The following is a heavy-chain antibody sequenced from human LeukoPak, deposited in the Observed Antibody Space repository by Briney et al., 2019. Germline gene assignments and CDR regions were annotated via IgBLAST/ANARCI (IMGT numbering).Heavy chain of an antibody. D-gene: IGHD1/OR15-1a*01. J-gene: IGHJ4*02. CDR3: AREEQYNNFFDS. CDR1: GYTLTDYY. Sequence: ASVKVSCKASGYTLTDYYIHWVRQAPGQGLEWMGWINPNSGDTTYSQKFQGRVTMTRDTSLSSACMDLSRLNSDDTAVYFCAREEQYNNFFDSWGQGTLVTVSS. V-gene: IGHV1-2*02. CDR2: INPNSGDT.